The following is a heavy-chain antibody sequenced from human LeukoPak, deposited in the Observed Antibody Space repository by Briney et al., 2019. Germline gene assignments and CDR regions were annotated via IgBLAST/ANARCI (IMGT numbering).Heavy chain of an antibody. CDR2: INAGNNNT. D-gene: IGHD2-15*01. Sequence: GASVKVSCKASGYTFTTYAMHWVRQAPGQRLEWMGWINAGNNNTKYSQDFQGRVTFTRDTSASTAYMELSSLRSDDMAVYYCTRGIRGGKPYCSGGSCFSDDHPLFDYWGQGTLVTVSS. CDR3: TRGIRGGKPYCSGGSCFSDDHPLFDY. J-gene: IGHJ4*02. V-gene: IGHV1-3*03. CDR1: GYTFTTYA.